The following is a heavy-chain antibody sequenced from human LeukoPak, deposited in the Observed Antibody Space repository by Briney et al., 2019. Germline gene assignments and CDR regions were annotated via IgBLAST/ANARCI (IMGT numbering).Heavy chain of an antibody. CDR2: ISSSSSYT. CDR3: AREGPTAMVTYGAFDY. V-gene: IGHV3-21*01. Sequence: GGSLRLSCAASGFTFSSYWMNWVRQAPGKGLEWVSSISSSSSYTYYADSVKGRFTISRDNAKNSLYLQMNSLRAEDTAVYYCAREGPTAMVTYGAFDYWGQGTLVTVSS. CDR1: GFTFSSYW. J-gene: IGHJ4*02. D-gene: IGHD5-18*01.